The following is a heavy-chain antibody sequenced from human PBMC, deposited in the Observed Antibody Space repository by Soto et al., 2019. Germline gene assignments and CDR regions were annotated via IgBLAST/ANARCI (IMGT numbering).Heavy chain of an antibody. V-gene: IGHV3-33*01. D-gene: IGHD3-10*01. CDR2: IWYDGSNK. J-gene: IGHJ6*02. Sequence: QVQLVESGGGVVQPGRSLRLSCAASGFTFSSYGMHWVRQAPGKGLEWVAVIWYDGSNKYYADSVKGRFTISRDNSKNTLYLQMNSLRAEDTAVYYCARDGTYLHSSGSGSNYGMDVWGQGTTVTVSS. CDR3: ARDGTYLHSSGSGSNYGMDV. CDR1: GFTFSSYG.